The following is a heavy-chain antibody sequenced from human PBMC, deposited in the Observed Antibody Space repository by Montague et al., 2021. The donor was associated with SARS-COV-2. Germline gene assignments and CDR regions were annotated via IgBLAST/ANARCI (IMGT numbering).Heavy chain of an antibody. CDR2: TYYRSKWYS. CDR3: TQERGPGRTTWHYFDY. V-gene: IGHV6-1*01. J-gene: IGHJ4*02. D-gene: IGHD1-14*01. Sequence: CAISGDSVSSNIAAWNWIRQSPSSGLEWLGRTYYRSKWYSDYAVSVRSRITISPDTSKNQFSLQLNSVTPEDTAVYYCTQERGPGRTTWHYFDYWGQGTRVTVS. CDR1: GDSVSSNIAA.